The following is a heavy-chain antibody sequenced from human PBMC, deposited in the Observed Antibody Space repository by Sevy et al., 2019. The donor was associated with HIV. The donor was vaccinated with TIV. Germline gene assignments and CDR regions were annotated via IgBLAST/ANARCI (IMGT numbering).Heavy chain of an antibody. CDR2: INPNSGGT. V-gene: IGHV1-2*02. J-gene: IGHJ4*02. D-gene: IGHD6-19*01. CDR1: GYTFTGYY. Sequence: ASVKVSCKASGYTFTGYYMHWVRQAPGQGLEWMGWINPNSGGTNYAQKFQGRVTMTRDTSISTAYMELSRLRSDDTAVYYCARDLGIVVAGKGSFDYWGQGTLVTVSS. CDR3: ARDLGIVVAGKGSFDY.